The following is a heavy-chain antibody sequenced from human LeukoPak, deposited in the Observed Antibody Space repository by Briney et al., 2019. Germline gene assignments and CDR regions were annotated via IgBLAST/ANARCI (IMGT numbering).Heavy chain of an antibody. J-gene: IGHJ5*02. D-gene: IGHD6-13*01. Sequence: AGGSLRLSCAASGFTFSSYWMSWGRQAPGRGLGWVANIKQDGSEKYYVDSVKGRFTISRDNAKNSLYLQMNSLRAEDTAVYYCARLICIAAAGIFWFDPWGQGTLLTVSS. CDR2: IKQDGSEK. V-gene: IGHV3-7*01. CDR3: ARLICIAAAGIFWFDP. CDR1: GFTFSSYW.